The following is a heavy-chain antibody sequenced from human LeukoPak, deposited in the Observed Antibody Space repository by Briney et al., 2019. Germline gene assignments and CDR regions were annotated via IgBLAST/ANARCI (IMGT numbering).Heavy chain of an antibody. D-gene: IGHD3-22*01. V-gene: IGHV3-11*01. J-gene: IGHJ4*02. Sequence: GGSLRLSCAASGFTFSDCYMSWVRQAPGKGLEWVLYISSSGSTIYYADSVKGRFTISRDNAKNSLYLQMNSLRAEDTAVYYCATQYYYDLAFDYWGQGTLVTVSS. CDR3: ATQYYYDLAFDY. CDR2: ISSSGSTI. CDR1: GFTFSDCY.